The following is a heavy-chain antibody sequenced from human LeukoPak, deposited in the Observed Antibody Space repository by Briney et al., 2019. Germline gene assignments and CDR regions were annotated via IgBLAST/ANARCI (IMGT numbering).Heavy chain of an antibody. Sequence: PSETLSLTCTVSGGSISSGDYYWSWIRQPAGKGLEWIGRIYTSGSTNYNPSLKSRVTMSVDTSKNQFSLKLSSVTAADTAVYYCARALYDFWSGPNRDYYYYGMDVWGQGTTVTVSS. CDR3: ARALYDFWSGPNRDYYYYGMDV. V-gene: IGHV4-61*02. D-gene: IGHD3-3*01. CDR1: GGSISSGDYY. CDR2: IYTSGST. J-gene: IGHJ6*02.